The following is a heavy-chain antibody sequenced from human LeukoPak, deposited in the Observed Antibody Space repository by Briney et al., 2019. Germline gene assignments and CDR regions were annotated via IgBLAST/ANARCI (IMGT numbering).Heavy chain of an antibody. CDR3: AKGQPYSDFWSGSSGYMDV. CDR2: IIPIFGTA. Sequence: SVKVSCKASGGTFSSYAISWVRQAPGQGLEWMGGIIPIFGTANYAQKFQGRVTITADESTSTAYMELSSLRLEDTAVYYCAKGQPYSDFWSGSSGYMDVWGKGTTVTVFS. J-gene: IGHJ6*03. V-gene: IGHV1-69*13. CDR1: GGTFSSYA. D-gene: IGHD3-3*01.